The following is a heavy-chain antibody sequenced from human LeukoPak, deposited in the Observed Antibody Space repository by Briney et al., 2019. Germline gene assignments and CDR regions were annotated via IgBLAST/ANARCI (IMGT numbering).Heavy chain of an antibody. J-gene: IGHJ4*02. CDR1: GFTVSSNY. CDR3: ARDTYDSSGYYQDY. V-gene: IGHV3-66*01. Sequence: PGGSLRLSCAASGFTVSSNYMSWVRQAPGKGLEWVSVIYSGGSTYYADSVKGRFTISRDNSKNTLYLQMNSLRAEDTAVYYCARDTYDSSGYYQDYWGQGTLVTVSS. D-gene: IGHD3-22*01. CDR2: IYSGGST.